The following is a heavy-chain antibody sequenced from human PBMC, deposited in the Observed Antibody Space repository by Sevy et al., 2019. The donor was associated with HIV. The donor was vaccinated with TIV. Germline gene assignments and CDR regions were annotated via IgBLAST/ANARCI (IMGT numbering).Heavy chain of an antibody. Sequence: ASVKVSCKASGYTFTSYGISWVRQAPGQGLEWMGWISAYNGNTNYAQKLQGRVTMTTDTSTSTAYMELRSLRSDDTAVYYCARDSWVRGAHVSIGYYYYGMDVWGQGTTVTVSS. CDR2: ISAYNGNT. CDR3: ARDSWVRGAHVSIGYYYYGMDV. CDR1: GYTFTSYG. D-gene: IGHD3-10*01. J-gene: IGHJ6*02. V-gene: IGHV1-18*01.